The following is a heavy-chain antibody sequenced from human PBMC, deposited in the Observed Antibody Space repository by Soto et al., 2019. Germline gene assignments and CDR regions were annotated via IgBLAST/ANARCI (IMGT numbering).Heavy chain of an antibody. CDR2: IYYSGST. CDR1: GGSISSYY. Sequence: SETLSLTCTVSGGSISSYYGSWIRQPPGKGLEWIGYIYYSGSTNYNPSLKSRVTISVDTSKNQFSLKLSSVTAADTAVYYCARAVGDPHYYYYMDVWGKGTTVTVSS. V-gene: IGHV4-59*01. D-gene: IGHD2-21*02. J-gene: IGHJ6*03. CDR3: ARAVGDPHYYYYMDV.